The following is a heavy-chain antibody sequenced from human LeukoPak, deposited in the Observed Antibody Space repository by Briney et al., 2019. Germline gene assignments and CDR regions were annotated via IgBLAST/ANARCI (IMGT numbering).Heavy chain of an antibody. J-gene: IGHJ5*02. Sequence: GASVKVSCKASGYTFTGYYMHWVRQAPGQGLEWMGWINPNSGGTNYAQKFQGRVTMTRDTSISTAYMELSRLRSDDTAVYYCARDPKLWDSGDVWFDPWGQGTLVTVSS. D-gene: IGHD2-15*01. CDR3: ARDPKLWDSGDVWFDP. CDR2: INPNSGGT. V-gene: IGHV1-2*02. CDR1: GYTFTGYY.